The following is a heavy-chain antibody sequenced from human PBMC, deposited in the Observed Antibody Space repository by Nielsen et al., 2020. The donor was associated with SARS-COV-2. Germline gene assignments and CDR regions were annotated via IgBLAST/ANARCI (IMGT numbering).Heavy chain of an antibody. V-gene: IGHV1-3*01. J-gene: IGHJ4*02. CDR1: GYTFTSYA. D-gene: IGHD6-19*01. Sequence: ASVKVSCKASGYTFTSYAMHWVRQAPGQRLEWMGWINAGNGNTKYSQKFQGRVTITRDTSASTAYMELSSLRSEDTAVYYCARDRIYRQWLAEKLLDYWGQGTLVTVSS. CDR3: ARDRIYRQWLAEKLLDY. CDR2: INAGNGNT.